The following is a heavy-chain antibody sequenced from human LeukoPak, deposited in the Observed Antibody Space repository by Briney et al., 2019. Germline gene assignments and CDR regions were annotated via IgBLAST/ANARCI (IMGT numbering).Heavy chain of an antibody. Sequence: GASVKVSCKASGYTFTGYYMHWVRQAPGQGLEWMGWINPNSGGTNYAQKFQGWVTMTRDTSISTAYMELSSLRSEDTAVYYCARILKRGYSYGDYYYYGMDVWGQGTTVTVSS. V-gene: IGHV1-2*04. CDR2: INPNSGGT. D-gene: IGHD5-18*01. J-gene: IGHJ6*02. CDR3: ARILKRGYSYGDYYYYGMDV. CDR1: GYTFTGYY.